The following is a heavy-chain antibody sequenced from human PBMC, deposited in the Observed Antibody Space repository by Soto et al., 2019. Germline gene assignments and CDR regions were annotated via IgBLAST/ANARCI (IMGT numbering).Heavy chain of an antibody. V-gene: IGHV1-69*13. J-gene: IGHJ6*02. Sequence: SVKVSCKXSGGTFSSYAISWVRQAPGQGLEWMGGIIPIFGTANYAQKFQGRVTITADESTSTAYMELSSLRSEDTAVYYCERAKSPEASYYYYGMDVWGQGTTVTVSS. CDR2: IIPIFGTA. CDR1: GGTFSSYA. CDR3: ERAKSPEASYYYYGMDV.